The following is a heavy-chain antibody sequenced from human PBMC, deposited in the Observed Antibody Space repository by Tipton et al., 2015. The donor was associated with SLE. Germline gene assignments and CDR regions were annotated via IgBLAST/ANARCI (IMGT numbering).Heavy chain of an antibody. Sequence: GSLRLSCAVSGFTVSTNYLTWVRQAPGKGLEWVSVIYSGGSTDYAESVKGRFTISRDNSKNTLYLQMNSLRDEDTAVYYCATTNHVSSGWYIFFGMDVWGQGTTVTVSS. D-gene: IGHD6-19*01. CDR1: GFTVSTNY. CDR3: ATTNHVSSGWYIFFGMDV. CDR2: IYSGGST. J-gene: IGHJ6*02. V-gene: IGHV3-66*01.